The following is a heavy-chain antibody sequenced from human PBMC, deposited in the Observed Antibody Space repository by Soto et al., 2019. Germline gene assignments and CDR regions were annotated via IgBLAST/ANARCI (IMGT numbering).Heavy chain of an antibody. V-gene: IGHV3-30*18. CDR1: GFTFSSYG. CDR2: ISYDGSNK. D-gene: IGHD6-13*01. Sequence: PGGSLRLSCAASGFTFSSYGMHWVRQAPGKGLEWVAVISYDGSNKYYADSVKGRFTISRDNSRNTLYLQMNSLRAEDTAVYYCAKAGIAAADYYGMDVWGQGTTVTVS. J-gene: IGHJ6*02. CDR3: AKAGIAAADYYGMDV.